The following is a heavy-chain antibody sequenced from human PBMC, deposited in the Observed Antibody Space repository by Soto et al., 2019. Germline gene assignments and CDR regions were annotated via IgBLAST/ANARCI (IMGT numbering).Heavy chain of an antibody. D-gene: IGHD3-22*01. CDR1: GFTFSNAW. V-gene: IGHV3-15*07. J-gene: IGHJ4*02. CDR3: TTDYYYDSSGYGFDY. Sequence: EVQLVESGGGLVQPGGSLRLSCAASGFTFSNAWMNWVRQAPGKGLEWVGRIKSKTDGGTTDYAAPVKGRFTISRDDSKNTLYLQMNSLKTEDTAVYYCTTDYYYDSSGYGFDYWGQGTLVTVSS. CDR2: IKSKTDGGTT.